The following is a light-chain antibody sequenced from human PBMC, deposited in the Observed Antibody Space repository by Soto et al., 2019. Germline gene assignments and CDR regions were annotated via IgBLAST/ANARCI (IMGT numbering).Light chain of an antibody. V-gene: IGLV2-8*01. J-gene: IGLJ7*01. CDR3: SSYAGSNNFV. CDR1: SSDVGYYDY. CDR2: EVT. Sequence: QSVLTQPPSASGFPEQSVTISCTGTSSDVGYYDYVSWYQQHPGKAPKLVIYEVTKRPSGVPDRVSASKSGNTASLTVSGLRAEDEADYYCSSYAGSNNFVFGSGTQLTVL.